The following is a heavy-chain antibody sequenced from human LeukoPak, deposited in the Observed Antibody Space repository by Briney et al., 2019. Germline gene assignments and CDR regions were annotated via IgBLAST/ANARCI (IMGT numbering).Heavy chain of an antibody. J-gene: IGHJ3*02. D-gene: IGHD3-16*01. CDR1: GVSISSGGSS. Sequence: PSQTLSLTCAVSGVSISSGGSSWSWIRKPAGKGLEWIGRIYTSGSTNYNPSLKSRVTISVDTSKNQFSLKLSSVTAADTAVYYCAGDRGYVGGITFYAFDIWGQGTMVTVSS. CDR2: IYTSGST. CDR3: AGDRGYVGGITFYAFDI. V-gene: IGHV4-61*02.